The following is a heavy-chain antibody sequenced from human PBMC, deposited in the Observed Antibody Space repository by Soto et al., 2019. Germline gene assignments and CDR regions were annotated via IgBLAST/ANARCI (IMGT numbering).Heavy chain of an antibody. CDR2: ISGSGGST. V-gene: IGHV3-23*01. J-gene: IGHJ4*02. CDR1: GFTFSSYA. D-gene: IGHD3-22*01. CDR3: AKGTVVVITLLDY. Sequence: EVQLLASGGGLVQPGGSLRLSCAASGFTFSSYAMSWVRQAPGKGLEWVSAISGSGGSTYYADSVKGRFTISRDNSKNMLYLQMNSLRAEDTAVYYCAKGTVVVITLLDYWGQGTLVTVSS.